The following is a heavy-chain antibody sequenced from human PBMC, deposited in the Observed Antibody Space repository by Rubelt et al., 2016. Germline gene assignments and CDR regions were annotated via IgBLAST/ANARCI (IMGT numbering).Heavy chain of an antibody. V-gene: IGHV3-30*03. CDR3: ARDARNYYYGMDV. Sequence: VQLVESGGGLVQPGGSLRLSCAASGFTFTDHYMDWVRQAPGRGLEWVALISFDGTNEYYANSVKGRFTISRDRSKNTLYLQMNSLRAEDTAVYFCARDARNYYYGMDVWGQGTTVTVSS. J-gene: IGHJ6*02. CDR1: GFTFTDHY. D-gene: IGHD6-6*01. CDR2: ISFDGTNE.